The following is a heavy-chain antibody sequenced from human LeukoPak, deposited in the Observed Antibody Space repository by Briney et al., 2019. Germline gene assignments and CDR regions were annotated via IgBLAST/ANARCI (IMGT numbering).Heavy chain of an antibody. CDR2: IYYTGST. D-gene: IGHD1-26*01. CDR1: GASISGGTYF. J-gene: IGHJ4*02. Sequence: PSETLSLTCSVSGASISGGTYFWGSVRPPPGKGLGWIGSIYYTGSTYDHPSFKSRVTISVDMSKNQCSLKLSSVTAADTAVYYCARRGGSGRAFDYWGQGTLVTVSS. V-gene: IGHV4-39*01. CDR3: ARRGGSGRAFDY.